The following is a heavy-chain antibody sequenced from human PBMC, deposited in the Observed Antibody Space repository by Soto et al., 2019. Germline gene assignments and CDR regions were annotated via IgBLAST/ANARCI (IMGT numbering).Heavy chain of an antibody. D-gene: IGHD4-4*01. CDR2: ISYDGSNK. Sequence: GGSLRLSRAASGFTFSSYGMHWVRQAPGKGLEWVAVISYDGSNKYYADSVKGRFTISRDNSKNTLYLQMNSLRAEDTAVYYCAKEQHDYILEGWFDPWGQGTLVTVSS. V-gene: IGHV3-30*18. J-gene: IGHJ5*02. CDR1: GFTFSSYG. CDR3: AKEQHDYILEGWFDP.